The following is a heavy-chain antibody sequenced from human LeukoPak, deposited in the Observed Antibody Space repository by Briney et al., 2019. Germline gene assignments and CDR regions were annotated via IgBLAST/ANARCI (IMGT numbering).Heavy chain of an antibody. CDR2: INYSGTT. D-gene: IGHD2-15*01. CDR3: ARGSPYHI. Sequence: KPSATLSLTCTVSGGSISSSSYYWGWIRQAPGKGLVYIGSINYSGTTYYNPSLKSRVTVSVDTSENQFSLELNSVTAADTAVYYCARGSPYHIWGQGTLVTVSS. V-gene: IGHV4-39*01. CDR1: GGSISSSSYY. J-gene: IGHJ4*02.